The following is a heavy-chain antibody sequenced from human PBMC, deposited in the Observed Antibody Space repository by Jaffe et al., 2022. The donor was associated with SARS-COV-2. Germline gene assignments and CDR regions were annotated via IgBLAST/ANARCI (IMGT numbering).Heavy chain of an antibody. D-gene: IGHD3-22*01. CDR1: GGSISRYY. J-gene: IGHJ4*02. CDR3: ARVGPTSGYYFDY. V-gene: IGHV4-59*01. Sequence: QVQLQESGPGLVKPSETLSLTCSVSGGSISRYYWSWIRQPPGKGLEYIGYLFYSGSTNYKPSLKSRVTISLDTSKNQFSLKLNSVTAADTAVYYCARVGPTSGYYFDYWGQGTLVTVSS. CDR2: LFYSGST.